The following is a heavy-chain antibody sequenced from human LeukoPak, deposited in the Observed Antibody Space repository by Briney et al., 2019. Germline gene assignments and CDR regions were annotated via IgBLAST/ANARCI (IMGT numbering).Heavy chain of an antibody. CDR2: MRSKSDGGTT. J-gene: IGHJ4*02. V-gene: IGHV3-15*01. D-gene: IGHD2-21*01. CDR3: ATVGYGGDSDFFDF. Sequence: PGGPLRLFCAASGFTLRNCWMIWPPRAPGRGGEWVGRMRSKSDGGTTDYAAPVKGRFIISRDDSKNTLYLQMNSLKREDTAVYSCATVGYGGDSDFFDFWGQGTLVTVSS. CDR1: GFTLRNCW.